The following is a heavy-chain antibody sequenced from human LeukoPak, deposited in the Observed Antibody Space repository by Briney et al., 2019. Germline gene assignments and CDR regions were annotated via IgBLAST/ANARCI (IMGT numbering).Heavy chain of an antibody. Sequence: GGSLRLSCAASGFPFPLSSYTVHWVRQAPGKGLEWVAVMSDDGSKNYYADSVRGRFTIPRDNSRNMVYLQMSSLKAEDTAVYYCAKEIYCTATTCQGNDAFHIWGQGTVVTVSS. J-gene: IGHJ3*02. CDR2: MSDDGSKN. V-gene: IGHV3-30*04. CDR3: AKEIYCTATTCQGNDAFHI. D-gene: IGHD2-8*02. CDR1: GFPFPLSSYT.